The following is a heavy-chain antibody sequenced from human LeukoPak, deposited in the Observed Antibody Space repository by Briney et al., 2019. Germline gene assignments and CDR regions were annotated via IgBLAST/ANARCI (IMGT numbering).Heavy chain of an antibody. J-gene: IGHJ5*02. V-gene: IGHV1-2*06. CDR1: GYTFTDYY. Sequence: ASVKVSCKASGYTFTDYYVFWVRQAPGQGLEWMGRINPNSGGTNYAQKFQGRVTMTTDTSISTAYMELSRLRSDDTAIYYCAGVRETNRFDPWGQGTLVTVSS. CDR3: AGVRETNRFDP. CDR2: INPNSGGT.